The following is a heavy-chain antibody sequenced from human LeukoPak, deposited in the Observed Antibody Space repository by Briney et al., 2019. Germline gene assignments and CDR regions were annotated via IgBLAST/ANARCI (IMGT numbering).Heavy chain of an antibody. J-gene: IGHJ5*02. CDR3: ARAPVREILTGYLDP. D-gene: IGHD3-9*01. V-gene: IGHV4-31*03. Sequence: SQTLSLTCTVSGGSISSGGYYWSWIRQHPGRGLEWIGYIYYSGSTYYNPSLKSRVTISVDTSKNQFSLKLSSVTAADTAVYYCARAPVREILTGYLDPWGQGTLVTVS. CDR2: IYYSGST. CDR1: GGSISSGGYY.